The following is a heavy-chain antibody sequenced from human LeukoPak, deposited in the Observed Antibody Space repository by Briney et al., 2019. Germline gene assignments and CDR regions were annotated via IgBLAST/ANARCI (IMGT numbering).Heavy chain of an antibody. V-gene: IGHV1-46*01. D-gene: IGHD5-12*01. CDR3: ARVPGYSGYVLGDAFDI. CDR2: INPSGGST. CDR1: GYTFTSYY. J-gene: IGHJ3*02. Sequence: ASVKVSCKASGYTFTSYYMHWVRQAPGQGLEWMGIINPSGGSTSYAQKFQGRVTMTRDTSTSTVYMELSSLRSEDTAVYYCARVPGYSGYVLGDAFDIWGQGTMVTVSS.